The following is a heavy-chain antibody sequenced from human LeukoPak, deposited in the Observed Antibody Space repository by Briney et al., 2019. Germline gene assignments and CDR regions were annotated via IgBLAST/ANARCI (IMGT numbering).Heavy chain of an antibody. V-gene: IGHV4-4*02. CDR2: IYHSGST. CDR3: AREGNDGSGWSGHNDY. Sequence: SETLSLTCTVSGGSISSGNCWTWVRQPPGKGLEWIGEIYHSGSTNYNPSLKSRVTMLLDKSKNQFSLKLSSVTAADTAVYYCAREGNDGSGWSGHNDYWGQGTLVTVSS. CDR1: GGSISSGNC. J-gene: IGHJ4*02. D-gene: IGHD6-19*01.